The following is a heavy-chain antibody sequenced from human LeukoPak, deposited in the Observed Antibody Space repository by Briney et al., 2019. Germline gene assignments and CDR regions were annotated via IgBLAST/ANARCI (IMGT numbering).Heavy chain of an antibody. J-gene: IGHJ4*02. V-gene: IGHV4-34*01. CDR2: IKHSGST. D-gene: IGHD3-10*01. CDR1: GGSFSGYY. Sequence: SESLSLTCAVYGGSFSGYYWSWIRQPPGKGLEWIGEIKHSGSTNYNPSLKTRVSISLDTSKNQFSLKLSSVTAADTAGYYCARLGLTRSPYYYGSGGNWPFDYWGQGTLVTVSS. CDR3: ARLGLTRSPYYYGSGGNWPFDY.